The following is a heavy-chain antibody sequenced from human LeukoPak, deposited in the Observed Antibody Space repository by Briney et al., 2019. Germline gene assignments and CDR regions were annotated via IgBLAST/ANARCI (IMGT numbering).Heavy chain of an antibody. CDR1: GGSISSGSYY. V-gene: IGHV4-61*02. J-gene: IGHJ4*02. CDR2: IYTNGST. D-gene: IGHD2-2*01. CDR3: ARGGRCSSTSCQYYFDY. Sequence: SETLSLTCTVSGGSISSGSYYWSWIRQPAGKGLEWIGRIYTNGSTNYNPSLKSRVTISVDTSKNQFSLKLSSVTAADTAVYYCARGGRCSSTSCQYYFDYWGQGTLVTVSS.